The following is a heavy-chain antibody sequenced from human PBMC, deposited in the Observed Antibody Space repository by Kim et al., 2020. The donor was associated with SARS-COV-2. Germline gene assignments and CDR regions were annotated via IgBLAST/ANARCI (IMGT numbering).Heavy chain of an antibody. CDR2: ISYDGSNK. CDR1: GFTFSSYA. V-gene: IGHV3-30-3*01. D-gene: IGHD4-4*01. J-gene: IGHJ6*02. CDR3: ARARTTVAYYYYYYGMDV. Sequence: GGSLRLSCAASGFTFSSYAMHWVRQAPGKGLEWVAVISYDGSNKYYADSVKGRFTISRDNSKNTLYLQMNSLRAEDTAVYYCARARTTVAYYYYYYGMDVWGQGTTVTVSS.